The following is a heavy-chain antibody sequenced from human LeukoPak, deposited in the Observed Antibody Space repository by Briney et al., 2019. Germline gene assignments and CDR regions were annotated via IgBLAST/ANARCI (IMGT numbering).Heavy chain of an antibody. CDR3: ARGIVVVPAAGGFDYYYYMDV. V-gene: IGHV4-61*02. J-gene: IGHJ6*03. Sequence: SETLSLTCTVSGGSISSGSYYWSWIRQPAGTGLEWLGRIYTSGSTNYNPSLKSRVTISVDTSKNQFSLKLSSVTAADTAVYYCARGIVVVPAAGGFDYYYYMDVWGKGTTVTVSS. CDR1: GGSISSGSYY. CDR2: IYTSGST. D-gene: IGHD2-2*01.